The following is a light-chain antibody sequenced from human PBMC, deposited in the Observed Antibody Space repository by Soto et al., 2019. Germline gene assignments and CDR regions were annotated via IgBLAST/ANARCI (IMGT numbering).Light chain of an antibody. CDR2: AAS. CDR3: QQSYSSLIT. V-gene: IGKV1-39*01. J-gene: IGKJ5*01. CDR1: QSISSY. Sequence: DIPMTQSPSSLSASVGDRVTITCRASQSISSYLNWYQQKPGKAPKLLIYAASSLQSGVPSRFSGSGSGTDFTLTISSLQPEDFAIYYCQQSYSSLITFGQGTRLEIK.